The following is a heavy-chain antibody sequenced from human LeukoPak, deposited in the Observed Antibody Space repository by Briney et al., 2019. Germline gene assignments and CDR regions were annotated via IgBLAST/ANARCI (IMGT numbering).Heavy chain of an antibody. D-gene: IGHD3-22*01. CDR3: ARGIPINYYDSSGYDY. CDR1: GYTFTSYD. J-gene: IGHJ4*02. V-gene: IGHV1-8*03. Sequence: ASVKVSCKASGYTFTSYDINWVRQATGQGLEWMGWMNPNSGNTGYVQKFQGRVTITRNTSISTAYMELSSLRSEDTAVYYCARGIPINYYDSSGYDYWGQGTLVTVSS. CDR2: MNPNSGNT.